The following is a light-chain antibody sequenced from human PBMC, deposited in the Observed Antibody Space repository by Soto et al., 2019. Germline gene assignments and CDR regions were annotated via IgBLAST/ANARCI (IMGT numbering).Light chain of an antibody. J-gene: IGKJ2*01. CDR1: QDISTF. CDR3: QQHNSYPYT. V-gene: IGKV1-9*01. Sequence: DIQLTQSPSFLSASVGDRVTITCRASQDISTFLAWYQQKPGKAPQLLIYSASNLHSGVPLRFSGSGSGTEFTLTVSSLQPEDFATYHCQQHNSYPYTFGQGTKVDIK. CDR2: SAS.